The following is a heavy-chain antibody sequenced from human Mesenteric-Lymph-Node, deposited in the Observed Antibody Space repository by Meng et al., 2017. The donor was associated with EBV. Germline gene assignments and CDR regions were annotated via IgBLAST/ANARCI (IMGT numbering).Heavy chain of an antibody. V-gene: IGHV1-69*01. CDR2: IIPIFGTA. D-gene: IGHD5-12*01. CDR1: GGTFSSYA. Sequence: QVQLVQSGAEVKKPGSSVKVSCKASGGTFSSYAISWVRQAPGQGLEWMRGIIPIFGTANYAQKFQGRVTITADESTSTAYMELRSLRSDDTAVYYCVRDGDGIVPSINFDYWGQGTLVTVSS. J-gene: IGHJ4*02. CDR3: VRDGDGIVPSINFDY.